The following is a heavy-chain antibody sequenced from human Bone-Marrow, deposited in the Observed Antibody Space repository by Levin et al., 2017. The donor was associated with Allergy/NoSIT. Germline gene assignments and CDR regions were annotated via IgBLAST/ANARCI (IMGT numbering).Heavy chain of an antibody. CDR1: GYSFNTDW. CDR3: ARMKIAVVTANDWYFDL. J-gene: IGHJ2*01. Sequence: KPGGSLRLSCEGSGYSFNTDWIGWVRQMPGKGLEWMGIIYPTDSETRYSPSFQGQVTISVDQSINAAYLQWTSLKASDTAMYYCARMKIAVVTANDWYFDLWGRGTLITVSS. D-gene: IGHD2-21*02. CDR2: IYPTDSET. V-gene: IGHV5-51*01.